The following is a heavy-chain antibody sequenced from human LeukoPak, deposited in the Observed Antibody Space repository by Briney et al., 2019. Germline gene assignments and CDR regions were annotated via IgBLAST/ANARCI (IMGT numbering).Heavy chain of an antibody. CDR2: ISGSGGST. CDR3: AKSGSGGNYLYYYYYGMDV. V-gene: IGHV3-23*01. J-gene: IGHJ6*02. D-gene: IGHD2-15*01. Sequence: PGGSLRLSCAASGFTFSSHAMSWVHQAPGKGLEWVSAISGSGGSTYYADSVKGRFTISRDNSKNTLYLQMNSLRAEDTAVYYCAKSGSGGNYLYYYYYGMDVWGQGTTVTVSS. CDR1: GFTFSSHA.